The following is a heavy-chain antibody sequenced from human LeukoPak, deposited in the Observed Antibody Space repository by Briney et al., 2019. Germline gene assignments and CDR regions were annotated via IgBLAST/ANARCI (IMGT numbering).Heavy chain of an antibody. D-gene: IGHD6-19*01. Sequence: GGSLRLSCAASGFTFSDYHMSWIRQAPGKGLGWVSNISSSGSTIYYADSVKGRFTITRDNAKNSLYLQMNSLRGEDTAVYYCARASTGEQWLVRYFDYWGQGTLVTVSS. CDR3: ARASTGEQWLVRYFDY. V-gene: IGHV3-11*04. J-gene: IGHJ4*02. CDR2: ISSSGSTI. CDR1: GFTFSDYH.